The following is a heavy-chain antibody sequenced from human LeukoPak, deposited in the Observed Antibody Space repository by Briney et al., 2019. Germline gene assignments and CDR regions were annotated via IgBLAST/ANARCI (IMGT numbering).Heavy chain of an antibody. V-gene: IGHV4-31*03. CDR1: GGSISSGGYY. CDR2: IYYSGGT. J-gene: IGHJ4*02. Sequence: PSETLPLTCTVSGGSISSGGYYWSWIRQHPGKGLEWIGYIYYSGGTYYNPSLKSRVTISVDTSKNQFSLKLSSVTAADTAVYYCARERGNDFWSGYYPDWGQGTLVTVSS. CDR3: ARERGNDFWSGYYPD. D-gene: IGHD3-3*01.